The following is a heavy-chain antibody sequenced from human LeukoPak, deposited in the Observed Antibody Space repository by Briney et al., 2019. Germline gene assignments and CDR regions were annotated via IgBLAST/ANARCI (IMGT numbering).Heavy chain of an antibody. Sequence: SYTLSPTCTASGGSIRSIYWSSVRQTPEKGLEWIGFISYSGYTSYSPSLKSRVGISVDTSKSQFSLRLSSMTAADTAIYYCARGQYDNGGMFFDSWAQGTLVTVSS. CDR1: GGSIRSIY. CDR2: ISYSGYT. V-gene: IGHV4-59*07. D-gene: IGHD4-23*01. J-gene: IGHJ4*02. CDR3: ARGQYDNGGMFFDS.